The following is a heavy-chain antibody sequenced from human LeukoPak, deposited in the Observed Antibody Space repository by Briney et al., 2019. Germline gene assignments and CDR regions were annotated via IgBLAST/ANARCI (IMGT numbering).Heavy chain of an antibody. V-gene: IGHV1-24*01. J-gene: IGHJ6*03. Sequence: GASVKVSCKVSGYTLTELSMHWVRQAPGKGREWMGGFDPEDGETIYAQKFQGRVTMTEDTSTDTAYMELSSLRSEDTAVYYCAQGVGATDYYMDVWGKGTTVTVSS. D-gene: IGHD1-26*01. CDR1: GYTLTELS. CDR2: FDPEDGET. CDR3: AQGVGATDYYMDV.